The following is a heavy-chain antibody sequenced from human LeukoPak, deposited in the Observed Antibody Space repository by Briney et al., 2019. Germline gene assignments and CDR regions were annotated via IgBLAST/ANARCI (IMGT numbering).Heavy chain of an antibody. D-gene: IGHD5-24*01. Sequence: GGSLRLSCAASGFTFSRYEMNWVRQAPGKGLEWISYISGSGEPIYYADSVKGRFTISRDNAKNSLYLQMNSLRAEDTAVYHCARAPLVLQYRWWFDPWGQGTLVTVSS. V-gene: IGHV3-48*03. CDR3: ARAPLVLQYRWWFDP. J-gene: IGHJ5*02. CDR1: GFTFSRYE. CDR2: ISGSGEPI.